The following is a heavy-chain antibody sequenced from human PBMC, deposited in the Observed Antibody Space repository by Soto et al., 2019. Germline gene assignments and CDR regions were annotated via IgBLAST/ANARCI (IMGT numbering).Heavy chain of an antibody. J-gene: IGHJ1*01. V-gene: IGHV1-8*01. CDR2: MNPNSGNT. Sequence: ASVKVSCKASGYTFTSYDINWVRQATGQGLEWMGWMNPNSGNTGYAQKFQGRVTMTRNTSISTAYMELSSLRSEDTAVYYCARGVVVPAAGEYFQHWGQGTLVTVSS. CDR3: ARGVVVPAAGEYFQH. CDR1: GYTFTSYD. D-gene: IGHD2-2*01.